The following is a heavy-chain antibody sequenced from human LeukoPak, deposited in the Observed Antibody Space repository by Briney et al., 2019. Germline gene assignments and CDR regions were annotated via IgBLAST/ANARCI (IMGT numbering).Heavy chain of an antibody. V-gene: IGHV5-10-1*01. CDR1: EFRFTNYW. CDR2: IDPSDSFT. J-gene: IGHJ4*02. CDR3: TRQQWLVSPFDY. Sequence: GESLKISCRGSEFRFTNYWINWVRQMPGRGLEWMGRIDPSDSFTNYSPSLQGHVTISADKSTNTAHLQWKNLEASDTAIYFCTRQQWLVSPFDYWVQGTLVIVSS. D-gene: IGHD6-19*01.